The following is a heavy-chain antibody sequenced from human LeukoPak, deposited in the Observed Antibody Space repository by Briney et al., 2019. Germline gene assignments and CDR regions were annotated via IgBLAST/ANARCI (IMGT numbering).Heavy chain of an antibody. J-gene: IGHJ5*02. V-gene: IGHV4-31*03. CDR3: ARWEHYYDSSGSRAGFDP. Sequence: PSETLSLTCTVSGGSISSGGYYWSWIRQHPGKGLEWIGYIYYSGSTYYNPSLKSRVTISVDTSKSQFSLKLSSVTAADTAVYYCARWEHYYDSSGSRAGFDPWGQGTLVTVSS. D-gene: IGHD3-22*01. CDR2: IYYSGST. CDR1: GGSISSGGYY.